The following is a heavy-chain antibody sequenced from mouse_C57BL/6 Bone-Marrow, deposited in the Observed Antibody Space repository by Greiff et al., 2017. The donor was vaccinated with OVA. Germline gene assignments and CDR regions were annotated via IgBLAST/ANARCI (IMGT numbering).Heavy chain of an antibody. D-gene: IGHD1-1*01. J-gene: IGHJ2*01. CDR1: GFTFSSYA. CDR2: ISDGGSYT. CDR3: ARVYYGSSYFDD. Sequence: EVQLVESGGGLVKPGGSLKLSCAASGFTFSSYAMSWVRQTPEKRLEWVATISDGGSYTYYPYNVTGRFTISRDNAKTNLYLQMRHLKSEDTAMYYCARVYYGSSYFDDWGQGTTLTVSS. V-gene: IGHV5-4*01.